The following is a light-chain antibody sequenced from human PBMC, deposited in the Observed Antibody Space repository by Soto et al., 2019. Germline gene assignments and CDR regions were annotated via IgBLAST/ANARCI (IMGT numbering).Light chain of an antibody. J-gene: IGLJ1*01. CDR1: STDVGEYNY. V-gene: IGLV2-8*01. Sequence: QTVLTQPASASGSPGQSFTIPCAGTSTDVGEYNYVSWYQQHPVKVPKLIIFEVNKRPSGVPDRFSGSKSGDTASLTVSGLQAEDEADYYCCSYAGSFYVFGTGTKVT. CDR2: EVN. CDR3: CSYAGSFYV.